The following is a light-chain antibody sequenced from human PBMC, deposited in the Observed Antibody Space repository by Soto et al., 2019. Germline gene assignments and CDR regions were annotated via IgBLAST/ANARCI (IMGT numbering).Light chain of an antibody. CDR1: QDISDH. CDR3: QQYGSSPLT. J-gene: IGKJ4*01. CDR2: GAS. V-gene: IGKV1-27*01. Sequence: DFQMTQSPSSLSASVGDRVTITCRASQDISDHLAWYQHKPGKVPELLIYGASTLQSGVPSRFSGGGSGTDFTLTISRLEPEDFAVYYCQQYGSSPLTFGGGTKVEIK.